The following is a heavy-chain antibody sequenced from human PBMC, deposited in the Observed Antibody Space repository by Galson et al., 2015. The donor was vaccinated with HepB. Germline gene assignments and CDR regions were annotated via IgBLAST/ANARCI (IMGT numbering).Heavy chain of an antibody. CDR3: ASASGAGAFDI. V-gene: IGHV3-33*08. J-gene: IGHJ3*02. CDR2: IWYDGSNK. CDR1: GFTFSSYG. D-gene: IGHD1-26*01. Sequence: SLRLSCAASGFTFSSYGMHWVRQAPGKGLEWVAVIWYDGSNKYYADSVKGRFTISRDNSKNTLYLQMNSLRAEDTAVYYCASASGAGAFDIWGQGTMVTVSS.